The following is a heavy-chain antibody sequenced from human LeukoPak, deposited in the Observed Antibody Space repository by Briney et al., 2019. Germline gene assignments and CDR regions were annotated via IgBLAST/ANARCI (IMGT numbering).Heavy chain of an antibody. CDR2: IYYSGST. V-gene: IGHV4-39*01. CDR3: ARRVRFYYFDY. J-gene: IGHJ4*02. CDR1: GGSISSSSYY. Sequence: PSETLSLTCTVSGGSISSSSYYWGWIRQPPGKGLEWIGSIYYSGSTYYNPSLKSRVTISVDTSKNQISLKLSSVTAADTAVYYCARRVRFYYFDYWGQGTLVTVSS.